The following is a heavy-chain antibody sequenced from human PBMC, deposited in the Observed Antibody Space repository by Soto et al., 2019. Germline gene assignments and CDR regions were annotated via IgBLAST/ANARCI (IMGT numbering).Heavy chain of an antibody. D-gene: IGHD1-20*01. Sequence: GGSLRLSCAASGFTFSIYAMHLVRQAPGKGLEWVAVISYDGSNKYYADSVKGRFTISRDNSKNTLYLQMNSLRAEDTAVYYCARVGMYKWNQLEPHADYLGQGTLVTVS. CDR1: GFTFSIYA. CDR2: ISYDGSNK. J-gene: IGHJ4*02. CDR3: ARVGMYKWNQLEPHADY. V-gene: IGHV3-30-3*01.